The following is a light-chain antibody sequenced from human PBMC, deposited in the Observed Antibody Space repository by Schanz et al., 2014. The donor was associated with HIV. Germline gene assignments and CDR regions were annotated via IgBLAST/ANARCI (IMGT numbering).Light chain of an antibody. V-gene: IGLV1-40*01. CDR2: GST. J-gene: IGLJ2*01. CDR3: ATWDISRNGPV. CDR1: SSNIGAGYD. Sequence: QSVLTQPPSVSGAPGQRVTISCTGSSSNIGAGYDVHWYQHLPGTAPKLLIYGSTNRPSGVPDRFSGSKSGTAASLVISGLQSEDEADYFCATWDISRNGPVFGGGTKLTVL.